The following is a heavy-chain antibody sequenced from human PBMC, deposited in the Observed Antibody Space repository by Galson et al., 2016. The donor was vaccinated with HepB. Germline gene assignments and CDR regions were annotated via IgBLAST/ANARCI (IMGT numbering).Heavy chain of an antibody. J-gene: IGHJ6*04. D-gene: IGHD3-10*02. CDR3: ARAVRGTSPPSYFPGMDV. V-gene: IGHV4-30-2*01. CDR2: VFHSGST. CDR1: GGSINSAGYS. Sequence: TLSLTCAVSGGSINSAGYSWSWIRQPPGKGLEWIGYVFHSGSTYYNPSLKSRVAIPVDRSKIHFSLNMSSVTDADTAVYYCARAVRGTSPPSYFPGMDVWGRGTMVTVSS.